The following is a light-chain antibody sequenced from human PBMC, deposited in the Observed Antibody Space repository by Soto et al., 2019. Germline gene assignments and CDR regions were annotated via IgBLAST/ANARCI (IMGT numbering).Light chain of an antibody. CDR3: QKYNSAMWT. Sequence: DIQMTQSPPSLSASVGDRVTISCRASLGIANYVLWYQQRSGKVPKLLIYGASSLLSGVPSRFSGSGSGTDFTLTISSLQPEDVGTYYCQKYNSAMWTFGQGTKVEI. J-gene: IGKJ1*01. V-gene: IGKV1-27*01. CDR2: GAS. CDR1: LGIANY.